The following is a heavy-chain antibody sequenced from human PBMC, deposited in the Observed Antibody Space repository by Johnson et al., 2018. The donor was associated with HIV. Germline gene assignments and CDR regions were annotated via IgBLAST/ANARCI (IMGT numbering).Heavy chain of an antibody. CDR2: IGTAGDT. CDR3: ARDRRGHLSWSSDAFDI. D-gene: IGHD6-13*01. J-gene: IGHJ3*02. V-gene: IGHV3-13*01. CDR1: GFIFSSYD. Sequence: EVQLVESGGGLVQPGGSLRLSCAASGFIFSSYDMHWVRQATGRGLEWVSGIGTAGDTYYPGSVKGRFTISRENAKNSLYLHMNSLRAEDTAVYYCARDRRGHLSWSSDAFDIWGQGTMVTVSS.